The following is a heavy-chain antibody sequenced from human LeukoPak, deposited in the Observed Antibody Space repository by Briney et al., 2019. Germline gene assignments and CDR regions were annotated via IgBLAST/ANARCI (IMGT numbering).Heavy chain of an antibody. CDR1: GGSISSYY. J-gene: IGHJ3*02. CDR2: IYTSGST. CDR3: ARDILRFLEWTDDAFDI. D-gene: IGHD3-3*01. V-gene: IGHV4-4*07. Sequence: SETLSLTCTVSGGSISSYYWSWIRQPAGKGLEWIGRIYTSGSTNYNPSLKSRVTMSVDTSKNQFSLNLSSVTAADTAVYYCARDILRFLEWTDDAFDIWGQGTMVTVSS.